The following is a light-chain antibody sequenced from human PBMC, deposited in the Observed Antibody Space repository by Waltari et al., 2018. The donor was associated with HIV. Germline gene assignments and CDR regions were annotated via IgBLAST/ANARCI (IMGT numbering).Light chain of an antibody. V-gene: IGLV3-1*01. CDR3: QAWDSSTGLYV. CDR2: QDS. J-gene: IGLJ1*01. Sequence: SYELTQPPSVSVSPGQTASLTCSGDKLGDNYACWYQQKPGQSPVLVIYQDSQRPSGIPERFSGANSGNTATLTISGTQAMDEADYYCQAWDSSTGLYVFGTGTKVTVL. CDR1: KLGDNY.